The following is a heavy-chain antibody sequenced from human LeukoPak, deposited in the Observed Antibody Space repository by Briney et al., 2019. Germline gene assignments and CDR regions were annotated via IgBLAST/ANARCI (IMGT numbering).Heavy chain of an antibody. V-gene: IGHV3-74*01. D-gene: IGHD3-10*01. CDR3: ARGGSGSYYNS. CDR2: INSDGSST. Sequence: GGSLRLSCAASSGFTFSTYGMNWVRQAPGKGLVWVSRINSDGSSTSNADSVKGRFTISRDNAKNTLYLQMNSLRAEDTAVYYCARGGSGSYYNSWGQGTLVTVSS. J-gene: IGHJ4*02. CDR1: GFTFSTYG.